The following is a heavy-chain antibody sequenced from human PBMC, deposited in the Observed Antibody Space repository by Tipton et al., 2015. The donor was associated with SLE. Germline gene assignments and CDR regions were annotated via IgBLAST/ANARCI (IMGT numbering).Heavy chain of an antibody. V-gene: IGHV3-23*03. Sequence: SLRLSCAASGFAFSSYAMSWLRQAPGKGLEWVSVIYSGGSSTYYADSVKGRFTISRDNSKNTLYLQMNSLRAEDTAVYYCAKQQQLASFDYWGQGTLVTVSS. CDR3: AKQQQLASFDY. CDR2: IYSGGSST. J-gene: IGHJ4*02. D-gene: IGHD6-6*01. CDR1: GFAFSSYA.